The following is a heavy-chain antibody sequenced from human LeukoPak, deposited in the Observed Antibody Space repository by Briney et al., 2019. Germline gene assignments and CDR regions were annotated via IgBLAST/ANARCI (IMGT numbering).Heavy chain of an antibody. D-gene: IGHD6-13*01. CDR1: GFTFSSYG. J-gene: IGHJ4*02. CDR2: IWYDGSNK. CDR3: ARVWADGSSWYPPDY. Sequence: GGSLRLSCAASGFTFSSYGMPWVRQAPGKGLEWVAVIWYDGSNKYYADSVKGRFTISRDNSKNTLYLQMNSLRAEDTAVYYCARVWADGSSWYPPDYWGQGTLVTVSS. V-gene: IGHV3-33*01.